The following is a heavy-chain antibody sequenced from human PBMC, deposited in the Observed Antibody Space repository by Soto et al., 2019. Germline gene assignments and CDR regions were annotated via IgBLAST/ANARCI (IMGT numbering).Heavy chain of an antibody. CDR2: INSDGSTT. D-gene: IGHD7-27*01. V-gene: IGHV3-74*01. J-gene: IGHJ4*02. CDR1: GFTFGNYW. CDR3: ARDLTAGDTY. Sequence: PGGSLRLSCAASGFTFGNYWMHWFRQAPGKGLVWVSRINSDGSTTNYADSVKGRFTISRDNAKNTLYLQMNSLRAEDTAVYYCARDLTAGDTYWGQGTLVTVSS.